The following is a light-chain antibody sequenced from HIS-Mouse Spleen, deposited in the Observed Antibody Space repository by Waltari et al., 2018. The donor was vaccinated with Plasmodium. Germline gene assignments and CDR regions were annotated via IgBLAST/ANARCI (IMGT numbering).Light chain of an antibody. V-gene: IGKV3D-7*01. CDR2: GAS. CDR1: QIVSSSY. J-gene: IGKJ2*01. Sequence: EIVMTQSPATLSLSPGERATRSCRASQIVSSSYLSWYQQKPGQAPRLLIYGASTRATGIPARFSGSGSGTDFTLTISSLQPEDFAVYYCQQDYNLPYTFGQGTKLEIK. CDR3: QQDYNLPYT.